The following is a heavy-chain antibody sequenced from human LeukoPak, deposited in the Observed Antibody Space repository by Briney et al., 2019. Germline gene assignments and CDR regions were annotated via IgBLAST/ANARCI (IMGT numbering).Heavy chain of an antibody. CDR1: GYTFTSYG. CDR3: AKGFQLRYFDWLLPDYYYYGMDV. CDR2: LSAYNGNT. D-gene: IGHD3-9*01. V-gene: IGHV1-18*01. Sequence: SVKVSCKASGYTFTSYGISWVRQAPGQGLDWMGWLSAYNGNTNYAQKLLGRVTMTTDTSTSTAYMELRSLRSDDTAVYYCAKGFQLRYFDWLLPDYYYYGMDVWGQGTTVTVSS. J-gene: IGHJ6*02.